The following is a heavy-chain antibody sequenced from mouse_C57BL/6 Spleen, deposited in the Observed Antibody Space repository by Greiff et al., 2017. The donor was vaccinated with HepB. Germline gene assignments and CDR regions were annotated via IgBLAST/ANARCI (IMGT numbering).Heavy chain of an antibody. V-gene: IGHV1-74*01. D-gene: IGHD1-1*01. CDR3: ALITTVDWYFDV. J-gene: IGHJ1*03. CDR1: GYTFTSYW. Sequence: QVQLQQSGAELVKPGASVKVSCKASGYTFTSYWMHWVKQRPGQGLEWIGRIHPSDSDTNYNQKFKGKATLTVDKSSSTAYMQLSSLTSEDSAVYYCALITTVDWYFDVWGTGTTVTVSS. CDR2: IHPSDSDT.